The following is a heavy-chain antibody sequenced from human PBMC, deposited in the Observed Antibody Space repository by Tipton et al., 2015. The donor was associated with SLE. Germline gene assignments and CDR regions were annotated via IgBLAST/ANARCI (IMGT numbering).Heavy chain of an antibody. Sequence: TLSLTCTVSGGSITSSSSYWVWIRQPPGKRLEWIGYIYYSGSTNYNPSLKSRVTMSVDTSKNQFSLKLSSVTAADTAVYYCASQGRWEYYFDYWGQGTLVTVSS. J-gene: IGHJ4*02. V-gene: IGHV4-61*05. D-gene: IGHD1-26*01. CDR1: GGSITSSSSY. CDR2: IYYSGST. CDR3: ASQGRWEYYFDY.